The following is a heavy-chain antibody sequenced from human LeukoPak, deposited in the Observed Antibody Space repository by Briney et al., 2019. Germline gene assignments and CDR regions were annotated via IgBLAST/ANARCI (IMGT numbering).Heavy chain of an antibody. CDR1: GGSISSGSYY. D-gene: IGHD6-13*01. J-gene: IGHJ4*02. V-gene: IGHV4-61*02. CDR2: IYTSGST. Sequence: SQTLSLTCTVSGGSISSGSYYWSWIRQPAGKGLEWNGRIYTSGSTNYNPSLKSRVTISVDTSKNQFSLKLSSVTAADTAVYYCATNAEALDGSSWYSGDYWGQGTLVTVSS. CDR3: ATNAEALDGSSWYSGDY.